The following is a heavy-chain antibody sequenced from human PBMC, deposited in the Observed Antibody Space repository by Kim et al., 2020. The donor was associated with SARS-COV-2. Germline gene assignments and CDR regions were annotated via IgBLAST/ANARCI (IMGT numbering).Heavy chain of an antibody. V-gene: IGHV3-30*18. Sequence: GGSLRLSCAASGFTFSSYGMHWVRQAPGKGLEWVAVISYDGSNKYYADSVKGRFTISRDNSKNTLYLQMNSLRAEDTAVYYCAKDLGDILVMSGMDVWGQGTTVTVSS. CDR1: GFTFSSYG. CDR2: ISYDGSNK. J-gene: IGHJ6*02. D-gene: IGHD3-9*01. CDR3: AKDLGDILVMSGMDV.